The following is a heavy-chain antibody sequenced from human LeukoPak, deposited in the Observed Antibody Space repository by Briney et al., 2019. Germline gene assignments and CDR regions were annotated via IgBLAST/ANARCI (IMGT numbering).Heavy chain of an antibody. CDR2: ISSSSSYI. CDR3: ARGWERGAFDI. J-gene: IGHJ3*02. V-gene: IGHV3-21*01. Sequence: GGSLSLSCAASGFTFSSYSMNWVRQAPGKGLEWVSSISSSSSYIYYADSVKGRFTISRDNAKNSLYLQMNSLRAEDTAVYYCARGWERGAFDIWGQGTMVTVSS. D-gene: IGHD1-26*01. CDR1: GFTFSSYS.